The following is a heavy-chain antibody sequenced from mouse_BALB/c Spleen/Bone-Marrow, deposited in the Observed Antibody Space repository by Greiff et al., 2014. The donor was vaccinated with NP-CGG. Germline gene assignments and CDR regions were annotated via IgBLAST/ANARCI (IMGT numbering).Heavy chain of an antibody. CDR2: IWAGGST. CDR1: GFSLTSYG. V-gene: IGHV2-9*02. J-gene: IGHJ3*01. CDR3: ARAAYRYDVTWFAY. D-gene: IGHD2-14*01. Sequence: QVQLQQPGPGLVAPSQSLSITCTVSGFSLTSYGVHWVRQPPGKGLEWLGVIWAGGSTNYNSALMSRLSISKDNSKSQVFLKMNSLQPDDTAMYYCARAAYRYDVTWFAYWGQGTLVTVSA.